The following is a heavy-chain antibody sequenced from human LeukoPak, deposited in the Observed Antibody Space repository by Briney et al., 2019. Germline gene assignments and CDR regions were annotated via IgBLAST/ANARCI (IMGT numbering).Heavy chain of an antibody. CDR2: IYYSGYT. D-gene: IGHD3-10*01. V-gene: IGHV4-59*08. J-gene: IGHJ4*02. CDR3: ARTRYYYNSRSYGAPYYFDF. Sequence: SETLSLTCTVSGGSISSYYWSWIRQPPGKGLKWIGIIYYSGYTTYSPSLRSQVTISVDTSKNRFSLKLSSVTAADTAVYYCARTRYYYNSRSYGAPYYFDFWGQGTLVTVSS. CDR1: GGSISSYY.